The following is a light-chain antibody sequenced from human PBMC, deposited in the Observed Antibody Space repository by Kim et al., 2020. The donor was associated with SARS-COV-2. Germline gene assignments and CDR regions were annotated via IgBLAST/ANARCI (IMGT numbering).Light chain of an antibody. Sequence: QSVLTQPPSVSGAPGQRVTISCTGSSSNIGAGYDVHWYQQFPGTAPKLLIYGNSNRPSGVPDRFSGSKSGTSASLAITGLRAEDEADYYCQSYDSSLSGFVLFGGGTKLTVL. J-gene: IGLJ2*01. CDR3: QSYDSSLSGFVL. CDR2: GNS. CDR1: SSNIGAGYD. V-gene: IGLV1-40*01.